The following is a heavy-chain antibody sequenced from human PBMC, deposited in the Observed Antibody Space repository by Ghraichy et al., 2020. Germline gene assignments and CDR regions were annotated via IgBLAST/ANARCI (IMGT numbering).Heavy chain of an antibody. Sequence: GGSLRLSCAASGFTFGDYYMSWIRQPPGKGLEWVSGINSGGSVIQYADSVKGRFTVSRDDAKNSVFLEMNSLRAEDTAVYYCARDRSLGVLSDYWGQGTLVIVSS. CDR3: ARDRSLGVLSDY. CDR2: INSGGSVI. J-gene: IGHJ4*02. CDR1: GFTFGDYY. V-gene: IGHV3-11*01. D-gene: IGHD2/OR15-2a*01.